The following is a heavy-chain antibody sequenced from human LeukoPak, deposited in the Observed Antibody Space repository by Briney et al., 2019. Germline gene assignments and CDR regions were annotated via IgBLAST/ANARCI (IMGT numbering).Heavy chain of an antibody. CDR2: IYHSGST. CDR1: GYSISSGYY. Sequence: PSETLSLTCAVSGYSISSGYYWGWIRQPPGKGLEWIGSIYHSGSTYYNPSLKSRVTISVDTSKNQFSLKLSSVTAADTAVYYCARGFSVDFFDYWGRGTLVTVSS. V-gene: IGHV4-38-2*01. J-gene: IGHJ4*02. CDR3: ARGFSVDFFDY.